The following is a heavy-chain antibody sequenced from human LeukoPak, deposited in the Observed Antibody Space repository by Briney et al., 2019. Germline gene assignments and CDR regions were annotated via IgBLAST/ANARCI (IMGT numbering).Heavy chain of an antibody. J-gene: IGHJ4*02. CDR2: IYSTRST. V-gene: IGHV4-61*08. D-gene: IGHD1-26*01. CDR1: GGSVSSDGYY. CDR3: AREVGATLVSDY. Sequence: PSETLSLTCTVSGGSVSSDGYYWSWIRQPPGKGLEWIGHIYSTRSTHYNPSLKSRVTMSVGTSKDQVSLKLSSVTAADTAVYYCAREVGATLVSDYWGQGTLVTVSS.